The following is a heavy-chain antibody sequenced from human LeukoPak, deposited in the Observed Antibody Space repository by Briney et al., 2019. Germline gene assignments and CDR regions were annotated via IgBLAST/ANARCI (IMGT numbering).Heavy chain of an antibody. CDR3: AREEVGVVPAAIYWFDP. CDR1: GGTFSSYA. CDR2: IIPIFGTA. J-gene: IGHJ5*02. V-gene: IGHV1-69*06. D-gene: IGHD2-2*01. Sequence: GSSVKVSCKASGGTFSSYAISWVRQAPGQGLEWMGGIIPIFGTANYAQKFQGRVTITADKSTSTAYMELSSLRSEDTAVYYCAREEVGVVPAAIYWFDPWGQGTLVTVSS.